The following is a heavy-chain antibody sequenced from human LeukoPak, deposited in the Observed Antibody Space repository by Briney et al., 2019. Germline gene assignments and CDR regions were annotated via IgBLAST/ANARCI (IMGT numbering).Heavy chain of an antibody. D-gene: IGHD3-22*01. CDR1: GFTVSSNY. J-gene: IGHJ4*02. Sequence: GGSLRLSCAASGFTVSSNYMSWVRQAPGKGLEWVSVIYSGGSTYYADSVKGRFTISRDNSKNTLYLQMNSLRAEDTAVYYCARFDYDSSGLDYWGQGTLVTVSS. V-gene: IGHV3-53*01. CDR2: IYSGGST. CDR3: ARFDYDSSGLDY.